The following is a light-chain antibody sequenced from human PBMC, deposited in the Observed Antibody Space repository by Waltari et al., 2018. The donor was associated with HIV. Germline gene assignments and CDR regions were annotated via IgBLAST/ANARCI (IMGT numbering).Light chain of an antibody. V-gene: IGKV3D-15*01. Sequence: DIVMTPSPATLSASPGESATLSCRASQGITYSRLAWYQQKTGQAPRLLISGASTRATGIPARFSGSESGTECTLTISSLQSEDFAIYFCQQYDQYPRTFGQGTKVETK. CDR3: QQYDQYPRT. CDR1: QGITYSR. CDR2: GAS. J-gene: IGKJ1*01.